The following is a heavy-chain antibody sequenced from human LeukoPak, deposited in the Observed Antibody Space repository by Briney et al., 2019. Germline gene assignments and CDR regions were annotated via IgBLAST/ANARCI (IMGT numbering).Heavy chain of an antibody. CDR2: INPNSGGT. CDR3: ARGYCSGGSCYSVENWFDP. D-gene: IGHD2-15*01. V-gene: IGHV1-2*06. Sequence: ASVKVSCKAAGYPFTGYYMFWVRQAPGQGLEWMGRINPNSGGTNYAQKFQGRVTMTRDTSISTAYMDLSRLRFDDTAVYYCARGYCSGGSCYSVENWFDPWGQGTLVTVSS. CDR1: GYPFTGYY. J-gene: IGHJ5*02.